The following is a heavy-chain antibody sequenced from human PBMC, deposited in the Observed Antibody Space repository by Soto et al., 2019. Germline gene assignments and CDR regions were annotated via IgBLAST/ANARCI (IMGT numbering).Heavy chain of an antibody. J-gene: IGHJ6*03. CDR1: GFTFSSYW. D-gene: IGHD3-3*01. V-gene: IGHV3-7*01. CDR3: ARVSTIFGVVRGYYYYMDV. Sequence: GGSLRLSCAASGFTFSSYWMSWVRQAPGKGLEWVANIKQDGSEKYYVDSVKGRFTISRDNAKNSLYLQMNSLGAEDTAVYYCARVSTIFGVVRGYYYYMDVWGKGTTVTVSS. CDR2: IKQDGSEK.